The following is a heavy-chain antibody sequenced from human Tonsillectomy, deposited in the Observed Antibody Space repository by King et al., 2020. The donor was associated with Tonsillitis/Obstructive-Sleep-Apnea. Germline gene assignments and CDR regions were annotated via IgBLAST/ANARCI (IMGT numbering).Heavy chain of an antibody. J-gene: IGHJ4*02. D-gene: IGHD7-27*01. CDR2: ISGDGGST. V-gene: IGHV3-43*02. Sequence: VQLVESGGGVVQPGGSLRLSCAASGFTFDDFAMHWVRQAPGKGLEWVSLISGDGGSTYYADSVKGRFTLSRDNSTNSLYLQMNSLRTEDTALYYCAKVIGELGNVYFDYWGQGTLVTVSS. CDR3: AKVIGELGNVYFDY. CDR1: GFTFDDFA.